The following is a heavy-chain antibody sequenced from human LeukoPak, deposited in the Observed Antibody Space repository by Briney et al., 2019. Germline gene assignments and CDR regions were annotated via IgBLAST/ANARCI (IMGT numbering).Heavy chain of an antibody. Sequence: SETLSLTCAVYGGSFSGYYWSWIRQPPGKGLEWIGEINHSGSTNYNPSLKSRVTTSVDTSKNQFSLKLSSVTAADTAVYYCASASNRYIFDYWGQGTLVTVSS. CDR2: INHSGST. J-gene: IGHJ4*02. V-gene: IGHV4-34*01. D-gene: IGHD1-14*01. CDR1: GGSFSGYY. CDR3: ASASNRYIFDY.